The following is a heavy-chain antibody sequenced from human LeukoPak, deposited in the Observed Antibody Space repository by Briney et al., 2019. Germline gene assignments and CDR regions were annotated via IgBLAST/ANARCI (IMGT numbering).Heavy chain of an antibody. V-gene: IGHV3-48*02. Sequence: PGGSLRLSCAASGFTFSTYNMNWVRQAPGKGLEWVSYISSSSSTIYYADSVKGRFTISRDNAKNSLYLQMISLRDGDTAVYYCARSSSSTLYWGQGTLVTVSS. CDR1: GFTFSTYN. J-gene: IGHJ4*02. CDR3: ARSSSSTLY. CDR2: ISSSSSTI.